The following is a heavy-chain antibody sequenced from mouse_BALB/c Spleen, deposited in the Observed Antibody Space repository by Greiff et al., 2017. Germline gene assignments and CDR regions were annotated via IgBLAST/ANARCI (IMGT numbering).Heavy chain of an antibody. CDR3: ARDQDWFAY. J-gene: IGHJ3*01. V-gene: IGHV5-6-3*01. Sequence: EVKLVESGGGLVQPGGSLKLSCAASGFTFSSYGMSWVRQTPDKRLELVATINSNGGSTYYPDSVKGRFTISRDNAKNTLYLQMSSLKSEDTAMYYCARDQDWFAYWGQGTLVTVSA. CDR2: INSNGGST. CDR1: GFTFSSYG. D-gene: IGHD3-2*02.